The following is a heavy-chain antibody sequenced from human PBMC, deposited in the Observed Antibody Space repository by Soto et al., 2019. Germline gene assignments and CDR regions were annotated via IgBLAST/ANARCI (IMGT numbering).Heavy chain of an antibody. CDR3: AKVAVAGTGYFQH. CDR1: GFTFSSYG. J-gene: IGHJ1*01. V-gene: IGHV3-30*18. Sequence: WGSLRLSCAASGFTFSSYGMHWVRQAPGKGLEWVAVISYDGSNKYYADSVKGRFTISRDNSKNTLYLQMNSLRAEDTAVYYCAKVAVAGTGYFQHWGQGTLGTVSA. CDR2: ISYDGSNK. D-gene: IGHD6-19*01.